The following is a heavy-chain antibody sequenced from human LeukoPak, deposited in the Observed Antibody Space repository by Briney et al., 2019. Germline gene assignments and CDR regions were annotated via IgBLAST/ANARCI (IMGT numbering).Heavy chain of an antibody. CDR3: ARVRSWNCSSTSCYPY. Sequence: GGSLRLSCAASGFIFSSYEMNWVRQAPGKWLEWISYITSSGTTIYYADSVKGRFTISRDNRKNSLHLQMNSLRAEDTAVYYYARVRSWNCSSTSCYPYWGQGTLVTVSS. CDR1: GFIFSSYE. J-gene: IGHJ4*02. CDR2: ITSSGTTI. V-gene: IGHV3-48*03. D-gene: IGHD2-2*01.